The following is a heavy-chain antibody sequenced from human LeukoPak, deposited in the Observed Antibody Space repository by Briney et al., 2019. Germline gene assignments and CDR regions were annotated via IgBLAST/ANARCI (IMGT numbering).Heavy chain of an antibody. D-gene: IGHD5-12*01. CDR1: GFTFSGSP. V-gene: IGHV3-73*01. CDR2: VRSKADSYAT. CDR3: TRQENSVLRGYSGYGGDY. Sequence: GGSLRLSCAASGFTFSGSPMHWVRQAAGKGLEWVGRVRSKADSYATAYAASVKGRFTISRDDSKDTASLQMNSLKTEDTAVYYCTRQENSVLRGYSGYGGDYWGQGTLVTVSS. J-gene: IGHJ4*02.